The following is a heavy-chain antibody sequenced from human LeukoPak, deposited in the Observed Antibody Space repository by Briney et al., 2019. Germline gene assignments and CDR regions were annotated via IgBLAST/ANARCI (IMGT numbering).Heavy chain of an antibody. CDR3: ANAAFYYTSGTYV. CDR2: ISGSGTYT. CDR1: GLTFSNYA. V-gene: IGHV3-23*01. Sequence: GGSLRLSCAVSGLTFSNYAMSWVRQAPGKGLEWVSDISGSGTYTYYADPVKGRFTISRDNSKNTLYLQMNSLRAEDTAIYYCANAAFYYTSGTYVWGQGTLVTVSS. J-gene: IGHJ4*02. D-gene: IGHD3-10*01.